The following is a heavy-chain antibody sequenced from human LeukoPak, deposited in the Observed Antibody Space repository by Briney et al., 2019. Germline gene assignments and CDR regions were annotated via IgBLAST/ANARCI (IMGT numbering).Heavy chain of an antibody. CDR3: ARPRTAISGAYYYYYMDV. CDR2: VYNSGST. CDR1: GGSISSHY. V-gene: IGHV4-59*08. J-gene: IGHJ6*03. D-gene: IGHD5-18*01. Sequence: SETLSLTCTVSGGSISSHYWSWIRQTPGKGLEWIGYVYNSGSTNYNPSLTSRVTISVDTSKNQFSLNLSSVTAADTAVYYCARPRTAISGAYYYYYMDVWGKGTTVTVSS.